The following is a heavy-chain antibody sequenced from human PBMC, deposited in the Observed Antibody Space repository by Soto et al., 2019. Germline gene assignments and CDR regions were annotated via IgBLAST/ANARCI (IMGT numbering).Heavy chain of an antibody. Sequence: GESLKISCKGSGFSFISYYIAWVRQMPGKGLEWMGIIYPGDSNTRYSPSFQGQVTMSADKSITTAYLQWSSLKASDTAMYYCATSVGARNYWGQGTLVTVSS. V-gene: IGHV5-51*01. CDR3: ATSVGARNY. J-gene: IGHJ4*02. D-gene: IGHD1-26*01. CDR1: GFSFISYY. CDR2: IYPGDSNT.